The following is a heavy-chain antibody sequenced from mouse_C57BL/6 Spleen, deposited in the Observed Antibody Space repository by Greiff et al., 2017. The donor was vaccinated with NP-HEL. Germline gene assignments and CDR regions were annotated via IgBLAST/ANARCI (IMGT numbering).Heavy chain of an antibody. Sequence: EVQLQQSGPELVKPGASVKIPCKASGYTFTDYNMDWVKQSHGKSLEWIGDINPNNGGTIYNQKFKGKATLTVDKSSSTAYMELRSLTSEDTAVYYCARKGDDYDAWFAYWGQGTLVTVSA. V-gene: IGHV1-18*01. CDR3: ARKGDDYDAWFAY. CDR2: INPNNGGT. J-gene: IGHJ3*01. CDR1: GYTFTDYN. D-gene: IGHD2-4*01.